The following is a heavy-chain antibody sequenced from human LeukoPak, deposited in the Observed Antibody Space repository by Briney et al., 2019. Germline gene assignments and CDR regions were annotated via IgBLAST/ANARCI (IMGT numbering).Heavy chain of an antibody. D-gene: IGHD3-16*01. CDR3: ARDLGRGNTPFDY. V-gene: IGHV3-33*01. J-gene: IGHJ4*02. Sequence: GGSLRLSCAASGFTFSSFGMHWARQAPVRGLEWVAVIWDDGSKKYYADSVKARFTISRDNTKNTVYLQMDSLRAEDTALYYCARDLGRGNTPFDYWGQGILATVSS. CDR2: IWDDGSKK. CDR1: GFTFSSFG.